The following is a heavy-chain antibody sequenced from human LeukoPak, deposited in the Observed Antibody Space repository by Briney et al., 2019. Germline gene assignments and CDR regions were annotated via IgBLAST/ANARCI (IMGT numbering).Heavy chain of an antibody. D-gene: IGHD3-22*01. V-gene: IGHV3-7*01. CDR2: IEKGGSNK. Sequence: GGSLRLSCAASRFTFSSHWMSGVPEARGRGLEWVANIEKGGSNKNHVDSVKGRFTISRDNAKNSLFLLMNSLRDEDTAVYFCATNSDYRFEYWGQGTLVTVSS. CDR3: ATNSDYRFEY. J-gene: IGHJ4*02. CDR1: RFTFSSHW.